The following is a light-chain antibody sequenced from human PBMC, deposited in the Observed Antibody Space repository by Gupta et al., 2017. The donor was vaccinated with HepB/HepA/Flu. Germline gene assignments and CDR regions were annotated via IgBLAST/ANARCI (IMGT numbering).Light chain of an antibody. V-gene: IGKV3-20*01. CDR1: QSVSSSY. J-gene: IGKJ1*01. CDR3: QQDGSLRPWT. CDR2: GAC. Sequence: EIVLTQSPGTLSLSPGERATLSCSASQSVSSSYIAWLQQKPGQAPRLLIHGACTRATGIPDRFSGSGSGTDFTLTISRLEPEDFALYYCQQDGSLRPWTFGEGTKVEIK.